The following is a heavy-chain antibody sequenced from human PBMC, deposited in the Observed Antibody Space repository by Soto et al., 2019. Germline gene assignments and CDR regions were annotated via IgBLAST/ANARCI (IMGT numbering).Heavy chain of an antibody. J-gene: IGHJ3*02. CDR2: IYYSGST. CDR3: ARRYGHAFDI. CDR1: GGYISSYY. Sequence: QVQLQESGPGLVKPSETLSLTCTVSGGYISSYYWRWVRQPPGKGLEWIGYIYYSGSTNYNPSLKCRVTISVDTSKNQFSLKLSSVTAADTAVYYCARRYGHAFDIWGQGTMFTVSS. V-gene: IGHV4-59*08. D-gene: IGHD4-17*01.